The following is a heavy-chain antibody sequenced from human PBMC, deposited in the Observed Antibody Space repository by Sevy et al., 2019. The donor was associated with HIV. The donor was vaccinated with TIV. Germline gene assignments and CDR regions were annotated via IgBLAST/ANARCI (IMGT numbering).Heavy chain of an antibody. D-gene: IGHD3-22*01. CDR1: GFTFYNYA. J-gene: IGHJ3*02. V-gene: IGHV3-23*01. CDR2: IFRSGETT. CDR3: AGARYDSSGSFDAFDI. Sequence: GGSLRLSCAASGFTFYNYAMNWVRQAPGKGLEWVSTIFRSGETTYYADSVKARFTISRDNSKNTRYLQMNSLRTEDTALYYWAGARYDSSGSFDAFDIWGQGTMVTVSS.